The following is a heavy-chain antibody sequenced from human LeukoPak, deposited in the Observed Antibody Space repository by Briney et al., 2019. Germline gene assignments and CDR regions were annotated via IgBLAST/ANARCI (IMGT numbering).Heavy chain of an antibody. CDR2: INDSGST. CDR1: GGSFGGYY. V-gene: IGHV4-34*01. CDR3: ARAASGWYVLDY. J-gene: IGHJ4*02. Sequence: SETLSLTCAVYGGSFGGYYWSWIRQPPGKGLEWIGEINDSGSTNYNPSLKSRVTISVDTSKNQFSLKLSSVTAADTAVYYCARAASGWYVLDYWGQGTLVTVSS. D-gene: IGHD6-19*01.